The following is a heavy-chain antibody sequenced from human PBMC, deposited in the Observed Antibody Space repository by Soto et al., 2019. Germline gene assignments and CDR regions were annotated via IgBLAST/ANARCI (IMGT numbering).Heavy chain of an antibody. CDR3: ARTNWNANWFDP. D-gene: IGHD1-20*01. CDR1: GGSVSSYY. V-gene: IGHV4-59*02. Sequence: QVQLQESGPGLVKPSETLSLTCTVSGGSVSSYYWNWIRQPPGKGLEWIGYVYYSGSATYNPSLKSRVTISLDTAKDQFSLKLRSVTAADTAVYYCARTNWNANWFDPWGQGTLVTVSS. J-gene: IGHJ5*02. CDR2: VYYSGSA.